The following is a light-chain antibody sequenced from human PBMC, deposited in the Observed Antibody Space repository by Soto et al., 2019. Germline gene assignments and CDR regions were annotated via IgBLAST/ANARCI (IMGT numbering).Light chain of an antibody. Sequence: DIQMTQSPSALSASVGDRATITCRASQSISSWLAWYQQKPGKAPKLLIYDASTLRSGVPSRYSGSGSGTEFTLTISNLQPDDFATYYCQQYESHSPWTFGQGTKVEIK. V-gene: IGKV1-5*01. J-gene: IGKJ1*01. CDR2: DAS. CDR1: QSISSW. CDR3: QQYESHSPWT.